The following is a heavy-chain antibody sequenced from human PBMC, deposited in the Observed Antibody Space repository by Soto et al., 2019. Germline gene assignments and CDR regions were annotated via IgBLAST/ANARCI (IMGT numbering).Heavy chain of an antibody. D-gene: IGHD3-9*01. CDR1: GGSFSGYY. Sequence: KTSETLSLTCAVYGGSFSGYYWSWIRQPPGKGLEWIGEINHSGSTNYNPSLKSRVTISVDTSKNQFSLKLSSVTAADTAVYYCARVGRTYFDWPVLNLGLGRKKNNYGMDVWGQGTTVTVSS. J-gene: IGHJ6*02. V-gene: IGHV4-34*01. CDR2: INHSGST. CDR3: ARVGRTYFDWPVLNLGLGRKKNNYGMDV.